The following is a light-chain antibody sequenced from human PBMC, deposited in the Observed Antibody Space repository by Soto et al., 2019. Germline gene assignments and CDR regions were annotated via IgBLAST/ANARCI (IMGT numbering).Light chain of an antibody. V-gene: IGKV3-15*01. CDR1: QSDSSN. J-gene: IGKJ1*01. CDR2: ATS. Sequence: EIVMTQSPATLAVSPGERATLSCRASQSDSSNLAWYQQKPGQDQRLLINATSTRATRIPARFSGRGSGTKFTRTSSSLQSEDFEVYYCQQYYNWHPTWTVGQGTKVDSK. CDR3: QQYYNWHPTWT.